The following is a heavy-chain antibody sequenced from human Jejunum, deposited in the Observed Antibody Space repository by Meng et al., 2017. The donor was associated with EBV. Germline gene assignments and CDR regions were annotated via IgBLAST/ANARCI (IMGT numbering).Heavy chain of an antibody. Sequence: GQWQESGPGLVRPPGTLSLPGAVSGDSTSSSHWWSWVRQPPGKGLEWIGEMHPGGSTNYNPSLKSRVTISVDNSKNQFSLKLTSVTAADTAIYYCAKSNDYSLNSWGQGTLVTVSS. V-gene: IGHV4-4*03. CDR2: MHPGGST. CDR1: GDSTSSSHW. D-gene: IGHD4-11*01. J-gene: IGHJ4*02. CDR3: AKSNDYSLNS.